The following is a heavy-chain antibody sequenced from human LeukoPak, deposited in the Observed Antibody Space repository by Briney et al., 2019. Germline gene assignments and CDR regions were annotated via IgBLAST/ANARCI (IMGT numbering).Heavy chain of an antibody. Sequence: GGSLRLSCAASGFAFNTYWMHWVRQAPGNWLVWVSGIKSDGSDTTYTDSVKGRFTISRDNAKNTLYLQMNSLSAEDTAMYFCARDRGYTFDYWGQGTLVTVSS. CDR1: GFAFNTYW. D-gene: IGHD3-22*01. CDR2: IKSDGSDT. V-gene: IGHV3-74*01. CDR3: ARDRGYTFDY. J-gene: IGHJ4*02.